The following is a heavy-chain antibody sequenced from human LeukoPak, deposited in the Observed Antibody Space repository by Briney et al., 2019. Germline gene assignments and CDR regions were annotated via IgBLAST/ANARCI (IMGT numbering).Heavy chain of an antibody. CDR3: AKERSRRFDFDY. Sequence: GGSLRLSCAASGFTVGSYAMSWVRRAPGKGLEWVSSASGGSRDTYYADSVKGRFTISRDNSKNTLFLQMDSLRAEDTALYYCAKERSRRFDFDYWGQGTLVTVSS. J-gene: IGHJ4*02. CDR2: ASGGSRDT. D-gene: IGHD3-3*01. V-gene: IGHV3-23*01. CDR1: GFTVGSYA.